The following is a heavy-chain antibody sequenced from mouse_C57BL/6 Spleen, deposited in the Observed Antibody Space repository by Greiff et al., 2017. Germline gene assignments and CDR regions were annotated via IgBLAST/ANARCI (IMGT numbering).Heavy chain of an antibody. Sequence: QVQLKQPGAELVKPGASVKLSCKASGYTFTSYWMHWVKQRPGQGLEWIGMIHPNSGSTNYNEKFKSKATLTVDKSSSTAYMQLSSLTSEDSAVYYCASSREFYGNYVLWYFDVWGTGTTVTVSS. CDR1: GYTFTSYW. J-gene: IGHJ1*03. CDR2: IHPNSGST. CDR3: ASSREFYGNYVLWYFDV. V-gene: IGHV1-64*01. D-gene: IGHD2-1*01.